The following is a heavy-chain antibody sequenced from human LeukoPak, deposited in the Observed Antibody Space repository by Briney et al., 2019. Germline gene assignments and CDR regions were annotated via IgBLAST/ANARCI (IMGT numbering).Heavy chain of an antibody. D-gene: IGHD3-10*01. CDR2: ISSSSSTI. CDR3: ARDRAYYYYGMDV. V-gene: IGHV3-48*02. Sequence: PGGSLRLSCAASGFTFSSYCINWVRQAPGKGLEWVSYISSSSSTIYYADSVKGRFTISRDNAKNSLYLQMNSLRDEDTAVHYCARDRAYYYYGMDVWGQGTTVTVSS. CDR1: GFTFSSYC. J-gene: IGHJ6*02.